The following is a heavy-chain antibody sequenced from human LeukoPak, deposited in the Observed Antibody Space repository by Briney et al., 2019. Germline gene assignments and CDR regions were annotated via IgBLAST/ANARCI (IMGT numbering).Heavy chain of an antibody. CDR3: VRDGYYDFWRGYSGYYMDV. J-gene: IGHJ6*03. D-gene: IGHD3-3*01. CDR2: ISAYNGNT. V-gene: IGHV1-18*01. Sequence: GTSGKLSSEASGYTCTSYGISWGRHATGQELEWMGSISAYNGNTNYAQKLQGRVTMTTYTTTSTAHMELGSLRSDDTAVYYCVRDGYYDFWRGYSGYYMDVWGKGTTVTVSS. CDR1: GYTCTSYG.